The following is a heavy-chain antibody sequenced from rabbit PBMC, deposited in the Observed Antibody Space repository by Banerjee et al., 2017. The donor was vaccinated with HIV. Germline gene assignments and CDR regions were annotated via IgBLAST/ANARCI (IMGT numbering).Heavy chain of an antibody. V-gene: IGHV1S45*01. CDR2: INTGDGST. Sequence: EESGGDLVKPEGSLTLTCKASGFTLSSSYWIYWVRQAPGKGLEWIGCINTGDGSTYYASWAKGRFPKPKSASSTGTFQRSSLTAADTAAYLCARDMAGVIGWNVGLWRQGT. CDR3: ARDMAGVIGWNVGL. J-gene: IGHJ3*01. CDR1: GFTLSSSYW. D-gene: IGHD4-1*01.